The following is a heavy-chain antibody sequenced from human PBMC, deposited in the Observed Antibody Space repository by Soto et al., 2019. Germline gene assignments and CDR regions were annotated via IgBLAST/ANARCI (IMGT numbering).Heavy chain of an antibody. J-gene: IGHJ4*02. D-gene: IGHD2-15*01. CDR3: AEGDYGGNPGPPFDY. CDR1: GFTFSGYS. V-gene: IGHV3-23*01. Sequence: EVQLLESGGDLVQPGGSLRLSCAASGFTFSGYSMSWVRQAPGKGLEWVSAISSGGSTYYADSVKGRFTISRDNSKNTLYLQMNSLRVEDTAVYHCAEGDYGGNPGPPFDYWGQGILVAVSS. CDR2: ISSGGST.